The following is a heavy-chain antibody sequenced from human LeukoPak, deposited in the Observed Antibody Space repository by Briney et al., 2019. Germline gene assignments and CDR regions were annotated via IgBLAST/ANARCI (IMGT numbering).Heavy chain of an antibody. Sequence: SQTLSLTCAISGDSVSSNSAAWNWIRQSPSRGLEWLGRTYYRSKWYNDYAVSVKSRITINPDTSKNQISLQLNSVTPEDTAVYYCARDRTRGDWSLSPDAFDIWGQGTMVTVSS. CDR2: TYYRSKWYN. V-gene: IGHV6-1*01. CDR3: ARDRTRGDWSLSPDAFDI. J-gene: IGHJ3*02. CDR1: GDSVSSNSAA. D-gene: IGHD3/OR15-3a*01.